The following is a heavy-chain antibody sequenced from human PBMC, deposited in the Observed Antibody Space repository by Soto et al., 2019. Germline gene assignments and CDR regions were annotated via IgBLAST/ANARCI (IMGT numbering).Heavy chain of an antibody. J-gene: IGHJ3*02. CDR2: INPNSGGT. CDR1: GYTFTGYY. Sequence: GASVKVSCKASGYTFTGYYMHWVRQAPGQGLEWMGWINPNSGGTSYAQKFQGRVTMTRDTSISTAYMELSSLRSEDTAVYYCARGLFGVPEGDAFDIWGQGTMVT. D-gene: IGHD2-8*01. CDR3: ARGLFGVPEGDAFDI. V-gene: IGHV1-2*02.